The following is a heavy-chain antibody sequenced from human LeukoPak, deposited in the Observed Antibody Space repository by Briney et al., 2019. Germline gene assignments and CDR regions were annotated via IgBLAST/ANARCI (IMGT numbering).Heavy chain of an antibody. D-gene: IGHD2-2*01. CDR1: GFIFTSYW. V-gene: IGHV3-7*03. J-gene: IGHJ4*02. CDR3: AKDLAVGIPTASDY. Sequence: GGSLRLSCAASGFIFTSYWMSWVRQAPGKGLEWVANIKQDGSEIYYVDSVKGRFTISRDNAKNSLSLQMISLRAEDTAVYYCAKDLAVGIPTASDYWGQGTLVTVSS. CDR2: IKQDGSEI.